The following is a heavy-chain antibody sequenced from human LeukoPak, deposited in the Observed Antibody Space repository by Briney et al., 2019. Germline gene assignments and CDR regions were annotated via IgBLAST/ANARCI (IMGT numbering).Heavy chain of an antibody. CDR3: ARVLSQQLPDY. J-gene: IGHJ4*02. Sequence: SETLSLTCAVYGGSFSGYYWSWIRQPPGKGLEWIGEINHSGSTNYNPSLKSRVTISVDTSKNQFSLKLSSVTVADTAVYYCARVLSQQLPDYWGQGTLVTVSS. CDR2: INHSGST. V-gene: IGHV4-34*01. D-gene: IGHD6-13*01. CDR1: GGSFSGYY.